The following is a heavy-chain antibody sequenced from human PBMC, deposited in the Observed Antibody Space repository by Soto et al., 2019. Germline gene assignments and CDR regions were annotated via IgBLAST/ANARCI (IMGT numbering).Heavy chain of an antibody. CDR2: LTSMFGKS. V-gene: IGHV1-69*01. D-gene: IGHD3-22*01. J-gene: IGHJ4*02. CDR1: GGTFSRYA. Sequence: QVQLVQSGPEVKKPGSSVKVSCKASGGTFSRYAINGVRQPSGQGREGMGGLTSMFGKSNYAQKIEGRVKITADETTSTGYMELRSLRSDDTAVYYCTRDGALYDSSGYYFLYWGQGTLVAVSS. CDR3: TRDGALYDSSGYYFLY.